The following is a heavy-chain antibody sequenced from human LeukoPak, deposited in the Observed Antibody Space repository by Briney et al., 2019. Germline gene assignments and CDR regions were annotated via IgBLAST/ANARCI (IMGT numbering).Heavy chain of an antibody. Sequence: ASVKLSCAASGYTFTSYGISWVRQAPGQGLEWMGWISAYNGNTNYAQKLQGRVTMTTDTSTSTPYMQLRSLRSDDTAVYYCARGSLLWFGELFHWFDPWGQGTLVTVSS. CDR2: ISAYNGNT. CDR3: ARGSLLWFGELFHWFDP. V-gene: IGHV1-18*01. D-gene: IGHD3-10*01. J-gene: IGHJ5*02. CDR1: GYTFTSYG.